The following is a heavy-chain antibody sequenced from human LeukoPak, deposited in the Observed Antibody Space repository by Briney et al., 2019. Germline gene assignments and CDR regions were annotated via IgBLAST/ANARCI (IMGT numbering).Heavy chain of an antibody. V-gene: IGHV6-1*01. CDR1: GDSVSSNSAA. CDR2: TYYRSKWYN. D-gene: IGHD6-19*01. CDR3: AREGAYSSGWYDSWSYFDY. J-gene: IGHJ4*02. Sequence: SQTLSLTCAISGDSVSSNSAAWNWIRQSPSRGLEWLGRTYYRSKWYNDYAVSVKSRITINPDTSKNPFSLQLNSVTPEDTAVYYCAREGAYSSGWYDSWSYFDYWGQGTLVTVSS.